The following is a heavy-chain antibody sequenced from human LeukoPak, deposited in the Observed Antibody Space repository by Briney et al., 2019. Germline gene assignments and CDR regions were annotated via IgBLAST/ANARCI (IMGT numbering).Heavy chain of an antibody. V-gene: IGHV1-2*06. CDR2: IDPNKGDT. CDR3: ARGAMYAFDY. Sequence: GASVKVSCKASGYTFTAHYIHWVRQTPGQGLEVMGLIDPNKGDTNYAQEFLGRVTMTGDTSISTVYMELNSLTSDDTALYYCARGAMYAFDYWGQGTLVTVSS. CDR1: GYTFTAHY. J-gene: IGHJ4*02. D-gene: IGHD2-8*01.